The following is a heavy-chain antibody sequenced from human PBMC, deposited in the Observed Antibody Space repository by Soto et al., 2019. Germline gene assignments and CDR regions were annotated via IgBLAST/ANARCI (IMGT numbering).Heavy chain of an antibody. CDR1: GFTFSSYA. V-gene: IGHV3-30-3*01. Sequence: PGVSLRLSCAASGFTFSSYAMHWVRQAPGKGLEWVAVISYDGSNKYYADSVKGRFTISRDNSKNTLYLQMNSLRAEDTAVYYCARDGYCSSTSCGELLYYYYYGMDVWGQGTTVTVSS. CDR3: ARDGYCSSTSCGELLYYYYYGMDV. D-gene: IGHD2-2*03. J-gene: IGHJ6*02. CDR2: ISYDGSNK.